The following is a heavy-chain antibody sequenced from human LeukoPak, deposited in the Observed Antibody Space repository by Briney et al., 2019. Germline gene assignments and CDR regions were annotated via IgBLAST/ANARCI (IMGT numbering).Heavy chain of an antibody. V-gene: IGHV3-23*01. Sequence: GGSLRLSCAASGFTFSSYAMSWVRQAPGKGLEWVSAISGSGGSTYYADSVKGRFTISRDNSKNTLYLQMNSLRAEDTAVYYCAKESYYDFWSGYYIPADYYYGMDAWGQGTTVTVSS. D-gene: IGHD3-3*01. CDR3: AKESYYDFWSGYYIPADYYYGMDA. CDR2: ISGSGGST. J-gene: IGHJ6*02. CDR1: GFTFSSYA.